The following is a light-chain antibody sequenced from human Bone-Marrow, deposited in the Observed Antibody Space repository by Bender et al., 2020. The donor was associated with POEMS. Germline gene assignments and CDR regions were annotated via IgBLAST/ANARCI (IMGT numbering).Light chain of an antibody. J-gene: IGLJ2*01. Sequence: QTVVTQEPSLSVSPGGTVTLTCGLSPGAVSSGSYPSWYQQTPGPPPRTLIYNTNVRSSWVPDRFSGSIIGGKAALTISGAQVDDDSDYSCLLYTGGGTVIFGGGTKLTVL. CDR1: PGAVSSGSY. CDR3: LLYTGGGTVI. CDR2: NTN. V-gene: IGLV8-61*01.